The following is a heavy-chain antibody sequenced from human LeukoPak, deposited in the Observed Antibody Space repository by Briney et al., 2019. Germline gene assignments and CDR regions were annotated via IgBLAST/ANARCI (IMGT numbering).Heavy chain of an antibody. CDR2: IYTSGST. Sequence: SETLSLTCTVSGGSISSGSYYWSWIRQPAGKGLEWIGRIYTSGSTNYNPSLKSRVTISVDTSKNQFSLKLSSVIAADTAVYYCARDAEYSGYDQTGYYYYYMDVWGKGTTVTVSS. V-gene: IGHV4-61*02. CDR1: GGSISSGSYY. D-gene: IGHD5-12*01. CDR3: ARDAEYSGYDQTGYYYYYMDV. J-gene: IGHJ6*03.